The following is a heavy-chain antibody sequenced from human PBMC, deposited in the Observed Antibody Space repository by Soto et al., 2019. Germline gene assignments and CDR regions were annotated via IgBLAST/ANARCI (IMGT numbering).Heavy chain of an antibody. D-gene: IGHD2-21*02. CDR2: ISSNGGST. V-gene: IGHV3-64D*06. CDR3: VKDGAYCGGDCYSAFDAFDI. CDR1: GFTFSTYG. J-gene: IGHJ3*02. Sequence: QTGGSLRLSCSASGFTFSTYGMHWVRQAPGKGLEYVSAISSNGGSTYYADSVKGRFTISRDNSKNTLYLQMSSLRAEDTAVYYCVKDGAYCGGDCYSAFDAFDIWGQGTMVTVSS.